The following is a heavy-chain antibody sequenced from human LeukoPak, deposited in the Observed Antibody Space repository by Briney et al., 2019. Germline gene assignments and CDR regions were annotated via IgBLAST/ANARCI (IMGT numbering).Heavy chain of an antibody. CDR3: ARLVGIEMGDY. Sequence: ASVKVSCKASGYTFTGYYMHWVRQAPGQGLEWMGWIGTYNGKTNYAQKAQGRVTMTTDTSTSTAYMELRSLRSDDTAVYYCARLVGIEMGDYWGQGTLVIVSS. CDR2: IGTYNGKT. CDR1: GYTFTGYY. V-gene: IGHV1-18*04. D-gene: IGHD1-14*01. J-gene: IGHJ4*02.